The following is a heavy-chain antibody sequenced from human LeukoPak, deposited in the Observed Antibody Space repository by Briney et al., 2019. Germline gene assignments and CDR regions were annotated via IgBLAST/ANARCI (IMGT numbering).Heavy chain of an antibody. CDR1: GFTFSSYA. D-gene: IGHD3-3*01. CDR3: ARQYYDFWSGYYPIVDY. Sequence: GGSLRLSCAASGFTFSSYAMSWVRQAPGKGREWVANIKQDGSEKYYVDSVKGRFTISRDNAKNSLYLQMNSLRAEDTAVYYCARQYYDFWSGYYPIVDYWGQGTLVTVSS. J-gene: IGHJ4*02. V-gene: IGHV3-7*01. CDR2: IKQDGSEK.